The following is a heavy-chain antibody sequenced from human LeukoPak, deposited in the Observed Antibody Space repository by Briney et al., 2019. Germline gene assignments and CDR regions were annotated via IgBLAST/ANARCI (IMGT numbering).Heavy chain of an antibody. J-gene: IGHJ4*02. Sequence: GGSLRLSCTASGFTFSSYAMSWVRQAPGKGLEWVSAISGSGGSTYYADSVKGRFTLSRDNSKNTLYLQMNSLRVEDTAVYYCAKAAYYGSGSPLYYFDYWGQGTLVTVSS. CDR1: GFTFSSYA. V-gene: IGHV3-23*01. CDR3: AKAAYYGSGSPLYYFDY. D-gene: IGHD3-10*01. CDR2: ISGSGGST.